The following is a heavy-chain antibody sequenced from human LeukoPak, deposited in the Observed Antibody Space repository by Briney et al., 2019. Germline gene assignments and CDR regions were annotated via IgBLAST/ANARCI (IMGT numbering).Heavy chain of an antibody. CDR1: GFTFSSYA. J-gene: IGHJ4*02. D-gene: IGHD1-7*01. CDR2: ISGSGGST. CDR3: ASLGGVGVKLPLDY. V-gene: IGHV3-23*01. Sequence: GGSLRLSCAASGFTFSSYAMSWVRQAPGKGLEWVSAISGSGGSTYYADSVKGRFTISRDNSKNTLYLQMNSLRAEDTAVYYCASLGGVGVKLPLDYWGQGTLVTVSS.